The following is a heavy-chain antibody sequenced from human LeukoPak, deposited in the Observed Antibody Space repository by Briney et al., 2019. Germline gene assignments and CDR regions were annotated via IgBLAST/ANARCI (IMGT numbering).Heavy chain of an antibody. Sequence: HPGGSLRLSCAASGFTFSSYAMSWVRQAPGKGLEWVSAISGSGGSTYYADSVKGRFTISRDNSKNTLYLQMNSLRAEDTAVYYCAKDRGRYCGGDCYSYDSWGQGTMVTVSS. CDR2: ISGSGGST. CDR1: GFTFSSYA. CDR3: AKDRGRYCGGDCYSYDS. J-gene: IGHJ3*01. V-gene: IGHV3-23*01. D-gene: IGHD2-21*02.